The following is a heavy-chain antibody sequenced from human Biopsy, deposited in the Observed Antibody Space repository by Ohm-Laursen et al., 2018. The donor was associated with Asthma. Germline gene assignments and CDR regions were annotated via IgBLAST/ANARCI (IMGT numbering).Heavy chain of an antibody. CDR3: ARAVDYAHYYGIDV. V-gene: IGHV1-18*01. J-gene: IGHJ6*02. Sequence: PSVKVSCTTSGYTSNTAGITRVRQAPGQGLEWMGWISVYNGNTKLAQKLQDRVTMISDTSPSTAYMELRSLRSDETAVYFCARAVDYAHYYGIDVWGQGTTVTVS. CDR1: GYTSNTAG. D-gene: IGHD3-16*01. CDR2: ISVYNGNT.